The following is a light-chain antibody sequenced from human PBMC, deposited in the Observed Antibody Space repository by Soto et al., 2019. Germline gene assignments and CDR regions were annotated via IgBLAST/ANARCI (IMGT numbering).Light chain of an antibody. Sequence: DTQMTQSPSYLSASVGDGVTLTCQASQNINNYLNWYQQKPGRAPKVLIYDASNLEAGVPSRFRGSGSGTDFTSTISRLQPEDIATYYCQQYENLPTFGQGTRLEIK. V-gene: IGKV1-33*01. CDR1: QNINNY. J-gene: IGKJ5*01. CDR3: QQYENLPT. CDR2: DAS.